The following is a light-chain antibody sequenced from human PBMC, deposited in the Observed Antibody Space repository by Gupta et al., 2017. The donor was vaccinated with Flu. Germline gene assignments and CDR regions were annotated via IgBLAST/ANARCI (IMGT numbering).Light chain of an antibody. CDR3: QQDYNRPPYS. CDR2: GAS. Sequence: EIVLTQSPATLSASPGERVTLSCRASQSIGTLLCWNQHTPGQAPRLLMYGASIRATGIPARFSGSGSGTEFSLSISSRQSEDFAVYYCQQDYNRPPYSFGQGTKLEIK. CDR1: QSIGTL. J-gene: IGKJ2*03. V-gene: IGKV3-15*01.